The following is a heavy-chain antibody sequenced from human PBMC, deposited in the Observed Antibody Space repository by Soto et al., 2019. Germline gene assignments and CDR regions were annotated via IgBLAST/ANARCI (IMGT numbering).Heavy chain of an antibody. Sequence: GGSLRLSCAASGFTFSDYYMSWIRQAPGKGLEWVSYISSSGSTIYYADSVKGRFTISRDNAKNSLYLQMNSLRAEDTAVYYCASTVTTTAYSWFDPWGQGTLVTVSS. CDR2: ISSSGSTI. J-gene: IGHJ5*02. D-gene: IGHD4-4*01. CDR1: GFTFSDYY. CDR3: ASTVTTTAYSWFDP. V-gene: IGHV3-11*01.